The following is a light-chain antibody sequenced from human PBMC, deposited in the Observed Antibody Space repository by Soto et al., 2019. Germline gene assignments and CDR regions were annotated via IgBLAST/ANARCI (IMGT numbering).Light chain of an antibody. CDR1: QRFSSY. CDR3: QQRRSWPRT. CDR2: DAS. Sequence: EILLTQSPATLSLSPGEGATLSCRASQRFSSYLACYQQKPGRAPSLLIYDASNRATGIPARFSGSGSGTDFTLTISSLEPEDFAVYYCQQRRSWPRTFGQGTRVEI. J-gene: IGKJ5*01. V-gene: IGKV3-11*01.